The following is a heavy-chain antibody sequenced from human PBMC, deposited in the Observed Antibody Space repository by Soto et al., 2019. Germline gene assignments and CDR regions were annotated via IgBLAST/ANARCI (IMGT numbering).Heavy chain of an antibody. CDR3: AIWMPVYYGSGSPFDY. CDR1: GYTLTELS. Sequence: ASVKVSCKVSGYTLTELSMHWVRQAPGKGLEWMGGFDPEDGETIYAQKFQGRVTMTEDTSTDTAYMELSSLRSEDTAVYYCAIWMPVYYGSGSPFDYWGQGTLVTVSS. V-gene: IGHV1-24*01. J-gene: IGHJ4*02. D-gene: IGHD3-10*01. CDR2: FDPEDGET.